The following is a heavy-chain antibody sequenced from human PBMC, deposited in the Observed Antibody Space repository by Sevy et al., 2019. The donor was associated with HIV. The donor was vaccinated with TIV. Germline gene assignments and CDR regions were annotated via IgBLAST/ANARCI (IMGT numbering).Heavy chain of an antibody. CDR3: AKYEEDKTWINGFDI. CDR1: GFSFSTYI. D-gene: IGHD2-15*01. V-gene: IGHV3-21*01. Sequence: GGSLRLSCAASGFSFSTYIINWVRQAPGKGLEWVSSISNSGTYGYYADSVKGGFTISRDNAKNSLYLQMNSLRAEDTDVYSCAKYEEDKTWINGFDIWGQGTMVTVSS. J-gene: IGHJ3*02. CDR2: ISNSGTYG.